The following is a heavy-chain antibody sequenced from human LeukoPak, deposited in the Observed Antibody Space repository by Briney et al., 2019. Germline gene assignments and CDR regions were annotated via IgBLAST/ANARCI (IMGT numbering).Heavy chain of an antibody. Sequence: SVKVSCKASGGTFSSYAISWVRQAPGQGLEWMGGIIPIFGTANYAQKFQGRVTITADESTSTAYMELSSLRSEDTAVYYCARGDNWNGQEFDYWGQGTLVTVSS. CDR3: ARGDNWNGQEFDY. CDR1: GGTFSSYA. CDR2: IIPIFGTA. V-gene: IGHV1-69*13. J-gene: IGHJ4*02. D-gene: IGHD1-20*01.